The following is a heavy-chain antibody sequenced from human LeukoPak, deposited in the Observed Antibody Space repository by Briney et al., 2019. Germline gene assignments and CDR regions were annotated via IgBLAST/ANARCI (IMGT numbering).Heavy chain of an antibody. J-gene: IGHJ4*02. CDR3: ARVTSPARRGRTLVAAAATPFDF. V-gene: IGHV1-46*01. D-gene: IGHD6-13*01. CDR1: GYTFTDYY. Sequence: ASVKLSCKASGYTFTDYYVHWVRRAPGLGLEWMVVINPGNNKTTYAQKLQDRVNMTRDTSTSTVCLELSSLTSDDTAIYYCARVTSPARRGRTLVAAAATPFDFWGQGTLVTVSS. CDR2: INPGNNKT.